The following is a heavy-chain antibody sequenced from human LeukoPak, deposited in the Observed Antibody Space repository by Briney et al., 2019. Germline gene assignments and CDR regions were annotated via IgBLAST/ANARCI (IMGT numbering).Heavy chain of an antibody. CDR2: IYYSGST. J-gene: IGHJ4*02. D-gene: IGHD3-22*01. V-gene: IGHV4-59*01. CDR3: ARGADSSGYYSIFYFDY. CDR1: GGSISSYY. Sequence: SETLSLTCTVPGGSISSYYWNWIRQPPRKGLEWIGYIYYSGSTNYNPSLKSRVTISVDPSKNQFSLKLSSVTAADTAVYYCARGADSSGYYSIFYFDYWGQGTLVTVSS.